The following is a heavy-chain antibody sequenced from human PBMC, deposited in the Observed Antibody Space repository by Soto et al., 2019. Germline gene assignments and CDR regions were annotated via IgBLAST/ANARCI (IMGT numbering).Heavy chain of an antibody. V-gene: IGHV3-13*01. J-gene: IGHJ4*02. CDR3: ARRGSGREFDY. Sequence: PGGSLRLSCAASGFTFSSYDMHWVRQATGKGLEWVSAIGTAGDTYYPGSVKGRFTISRENAKNSLYLQMNSLRAEDTAVYYCARRGSGREFDYWGQGTLVTVSS. CDR2: IGTAGDT. D-gene: IGHD1-26*01. CDR1: GFTFSSYD.